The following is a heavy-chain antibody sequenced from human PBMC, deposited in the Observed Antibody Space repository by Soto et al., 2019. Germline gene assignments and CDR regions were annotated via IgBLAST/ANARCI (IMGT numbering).Heavy chain of an antibody. CDR1: GFTFSAYW. V-gene: IGHV3-7*01. D-gene: IGHD6-25*01. CDR3: AREKRANGYFDY. CDR2: IKQAGSEK. Sequence: EVQLVESGGGLVQTGGSLRLSCAASGFTFSAYWMSWVRQAPGKGLEWVDNIKQAGSEKYYVDSVNGRFIISRDDAKNSLFLQVNSLRVEDTAVYYCAREKRANGYFDYWGQGTLVTVSS. J-gene: IGHJ4*02.